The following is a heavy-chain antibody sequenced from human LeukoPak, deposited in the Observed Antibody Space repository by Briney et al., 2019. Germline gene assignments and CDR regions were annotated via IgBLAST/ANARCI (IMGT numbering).Heavy chain of an antibody. V-gene: IGHV3-49*04. CDR1: GFTFGDYA. D-gene: IGHD2-2*02. CDR2: IRSKAYGRTT. CDR3: TRDPSALGYCSSTSCYTGGY. Sequence: GGSLRLSCTASGFTFGDYAMSWVRQAPGKGLEWVGFIRSKAYGRTTEYAASVKGRFTISRDDSKSIAYLQMNSLKTEDTAVYYCTRDPSALGYCSSTSCYTGGYWGQGTLVTVSS. J-gene: IGHJ4*02.